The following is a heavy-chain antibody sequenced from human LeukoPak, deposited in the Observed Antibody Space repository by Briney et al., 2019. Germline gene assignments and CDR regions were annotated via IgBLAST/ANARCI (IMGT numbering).Heavy chain of an antibody. J-gene: IGHJ5*02. D-gene: IGHD5-18*01. Sequence: SQTLSLTCAISGXSVSSNSSAWNWIRQSPSRGLEWLGRTYYRSRWYNDYAVSVKSRIAIDPDTSKNQFSLQLNSVTPEDTAVYYCARGQLWQTGWFDPWGQGTLVTASS. CDR2: TYYRSRWYN. CDR3: ARGQLWQTGWFDP. CDR1: GXSVSSNSSA. V-gene: IGHV6-1*01.